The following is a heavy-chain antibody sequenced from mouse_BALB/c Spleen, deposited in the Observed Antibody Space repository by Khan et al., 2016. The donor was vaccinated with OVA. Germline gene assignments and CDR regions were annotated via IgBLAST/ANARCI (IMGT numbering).Heavy chain of an antibody. CDR1: GYSITSGYA. D-gene: IGHD2-4*01. J-gene: IGHJ2*01. CDR2: ISYSGGT. CDR3: ARGNYDGYYFDY. V-gene: IGHV3-2*02. Sequence: ESGPGLVKPSQSLSLTCTVTGYSITSGYAWNWIRQFPGNKLEWMGYISYSGGTSYNPSLKSRISITRDTSKNQFFLQLNSVTTEDTATYYCARGNYDGYYFDYWGQGTPLTVSS.